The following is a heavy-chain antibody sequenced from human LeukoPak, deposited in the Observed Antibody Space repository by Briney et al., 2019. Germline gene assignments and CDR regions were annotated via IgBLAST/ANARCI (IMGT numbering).Heavy chain of an antibody. CDR2: ISYTGST. Sequence: SETLSLTCTVSDGSISNRVYYWGWIRQPPGKGLEWIGSISYTGSTYYNPSLKRRVTISVDTSKNQFSLKLSSVTAADTAVYYCARASYYDSSGYYHRPKVFGYWGQGTLVTVSS. D-gene: IGHD3-22*01. J-gene: IGHJ4*02. CDR1: DGSISNRVYY. CDR3: ARASYYDSSGYYHRPKVFGY. V-gene: IGHV4-39*07.